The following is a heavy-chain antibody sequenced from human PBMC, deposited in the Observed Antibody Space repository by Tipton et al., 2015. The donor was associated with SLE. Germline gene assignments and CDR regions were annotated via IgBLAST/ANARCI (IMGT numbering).Heavy chain of an antibody. V-gene: IGHV5-51*03. Sequence: QLVQSGAEVKKPGESLKISCQGSGYNFLYYWIGWVRQMPGRGLEWMGIIFPDDSDTRFAPSFQGKVTISVDKSINTAYLQWSSLKASDTAMYYCARLGQQLVQRWFDPWGQGPLVTVSS. CDR3: ARLGQQLVQRWFDP. CDR1: GYNFLYYW. J-gene: IGHJ5*02. D-gene: IGHD6-13*01. CDR2: IFPDDSDT.